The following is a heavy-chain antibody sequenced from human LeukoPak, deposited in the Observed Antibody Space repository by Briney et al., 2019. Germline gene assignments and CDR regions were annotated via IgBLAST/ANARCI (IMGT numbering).Heavy chain of an antibody. CDR3: AKNPYEYYFDY. CDR2: INPNSGDT. CDR1: RYTLTGYY. V-gene: IGHV1-2*02. J-gene: IGHJ4*02. D-gene: IGHD5-12*01. Sequence: ASVKVSCKPSRYTLTGYYMHWLRQAPGQGLEWMGWINPNSGDTNYAQKFQGRVTMTRDTSISTAYMELSRLTSDDTAVYYCAKNPYEYYFDYWGQGTLVTVSS.